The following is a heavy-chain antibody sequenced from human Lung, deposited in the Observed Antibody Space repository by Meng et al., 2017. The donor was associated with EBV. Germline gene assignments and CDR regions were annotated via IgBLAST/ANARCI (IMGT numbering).Heavy chain of an antibody. Sequence: VQLVESGGDLFHPGGSLRLSCAVSGVIFSNYWMHWVRQAPGKGLVWVSRMNRDGSSITCADSVKGRFTISRDNAKNTLYLQMNSLRAEDTAVYYCARGKNYVFHDWGQGTLVTVSS. J-gene: IGHJ4*02. CDR2: MNRDGSSI. V-gene: IGHV3-74*01. D-gene: IGHD3-10*02. CDR1: GVIFSNYW. CDR3: ARGKNYVFHD.